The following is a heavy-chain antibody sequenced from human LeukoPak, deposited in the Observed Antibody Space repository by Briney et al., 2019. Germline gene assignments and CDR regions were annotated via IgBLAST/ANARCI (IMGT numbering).Heavy chain of an antibody. V-gene: IGHV3-53*01. J-gene: IGHJ4*02. Sequence: SGGSLRLSCAASGFTVSSNYMSWVRQAPGKGLEWVSVIYSGGSTYYADSVKGRFTISRDNSKNTLYLQMNSLRAEDTAVYYCAKDRALSIAAAATTVDYWGQGTPVTVSS. CDR2: IYSGGST. D-gene: IGHD6-13*01. CDR3: AKDRALSIAAAATTVDY. CDR1: GFTVSSNY.